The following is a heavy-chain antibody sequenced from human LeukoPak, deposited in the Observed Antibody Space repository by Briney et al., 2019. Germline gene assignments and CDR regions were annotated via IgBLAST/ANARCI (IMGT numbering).Heavy chain of an antibody. CDR2: INHSGST. J-gene: IGHJ6*02. D-gene: IGHD5-12*01. CDR1: GVSFSGYY. CDR3: ARGWVVATSYYYYYYGMDV. Sequence: PSETLSLTCAVYGVSFSGYYWSWIRQPPGKGLEWIGEINHSGSTNYNPSLKSRVTISVDTSKNQFSLKLSSVTAADTAVYYRARGWVVATSYYYYYYGMDVRGQGTTVTVSS. V-gene: IGHV4-34*01.